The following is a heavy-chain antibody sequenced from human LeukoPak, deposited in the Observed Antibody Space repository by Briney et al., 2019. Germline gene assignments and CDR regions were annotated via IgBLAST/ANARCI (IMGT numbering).Heavy chain of an antibody. CDR2: IYTSGST. Sequence: PSEALSLTCTVSGGSISRYYWSWIRQPAGKGLEWIGRIYTSGSTNYNPSLKSRVTISVDTSKNQFSLKLSSVTAADTAVYYCARRFKAYCGGDCFNAFDIWGQGTMVTVSS. V-gene: IGHV4-4*07. CDR1: GGSISRYY. CDR3: ARRFKAYCGGDCFNAFDI. D-gene: IGHD2-21*01. J-gene: IGHJ3*02.